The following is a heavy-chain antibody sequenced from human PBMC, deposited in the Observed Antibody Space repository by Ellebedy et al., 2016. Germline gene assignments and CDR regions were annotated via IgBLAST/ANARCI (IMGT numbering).Heavy chain of an antibody. CDR1: GGSFSDYY. Sequence: SETLSLTXRVYGGSFSDYYWGWIRQPPGKGLEWIGDINHSGNTDYNPSLKSRVTISVDTSKNQFSLKLSSVTAADTAVYYCAREVVVTAINYYYYGMDVWGQGTTVTVSS. D-gene: IGHD2-21*02. V-gene: IGHV4-34*01. J-gene: IGHJ6*02. CDR2: INHSGNT. CDR3: AREVVVTAINYYYYGMDV.